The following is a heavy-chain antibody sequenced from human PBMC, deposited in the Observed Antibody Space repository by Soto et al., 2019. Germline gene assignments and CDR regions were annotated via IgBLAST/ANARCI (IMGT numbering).Heavy chain of an antibody. CDR2: INAGNGNT. Sequence: ASVKVSCKASGYTFTSYAMHWVRQAPGQRLEWMGWINAGNGNTKYSQKFQGRVTITRDTSASTAYMELSSLRSEDTAVYYCAASGGSVPDAFDIWGQGTMVTVSS. V-gene: IGHV1-3*01. CDR3: AASGGSVPDAFDI. J-gene: IGHJ3*02. D-gene: IGHD2-15*01. CDR1: GYTFTSYA.